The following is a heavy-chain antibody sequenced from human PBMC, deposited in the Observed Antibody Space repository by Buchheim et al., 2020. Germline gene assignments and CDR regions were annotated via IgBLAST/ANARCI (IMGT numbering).Heavy chain of an antibody. D-gene: IGHD4-23*01. CDR3: AKDYGGNSHYYGMDV. CDR1: GFTFSGYG. Sequence: QVQLVESGGGVVQPGRSLRLSCAASGFTFSGYGMHWVRQAPGKGLEWVAVISYDGSNKYYADSVKGRFTISRDNSKNTLVLQMNSLRAEDTAVYYCAKDYGGNSHYYGMDVWGQGTT. CDR2: ISYDGSNK. J-gene: IGHJ6*02. V-gene: IGHV3-30*18.